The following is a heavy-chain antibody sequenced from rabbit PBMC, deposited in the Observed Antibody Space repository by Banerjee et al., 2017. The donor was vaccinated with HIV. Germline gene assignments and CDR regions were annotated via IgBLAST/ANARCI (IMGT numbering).Heavy chain of an antibody. CDR2: ISAGSSGTT. CDR1: GFSFSSIYY. Sequence: QEQLEESGGDLVKLEGSLTLTCTASGFSFSSIYYMCWVRQAPGKGLEWIGCISAGSSGTTYYASWAKGRFTISKTSSTTVTLQMTSLTAADTATYFCARDGYAGYGYPNLRGPGTLVTVS. V-gene: IGHV1S45*01. J-gene: IGHJ4*01. D-gene: IGHD7-1*01. CDR3: ARDGYAGYGYPNL.